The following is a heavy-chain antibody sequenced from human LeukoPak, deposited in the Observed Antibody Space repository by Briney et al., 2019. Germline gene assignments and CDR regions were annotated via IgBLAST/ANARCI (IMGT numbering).Heavy chain of an antibody. CDR3: ARDPCSSGRCYWFDP. CDR1: GGPISSHY. CDR2: IHTSGST. D-gene: IGHD2-15*01. J-gene: IGHJ5*02. V-gene: IGHV4-4*07. Sequence: PSETLSLTCTVSGGPISSHYWSWIRQPAGKGLEYIGHIHTSGSTNYNPPLKSRVTMSVDTSKKQFSLKLSSVTAADTAVYYCARDPCSSGRCYWFDPWGQGTLVTVSS.